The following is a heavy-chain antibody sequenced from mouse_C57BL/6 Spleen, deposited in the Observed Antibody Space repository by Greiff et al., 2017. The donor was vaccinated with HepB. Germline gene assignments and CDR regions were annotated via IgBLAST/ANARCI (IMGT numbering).Heavy chain of an antibody. CDR2: IDPETGGT. CDR1: GYTFTDYE. V-gene: IGHV1-15*01. J-gene: IGHJ4*01. Sequence: VQGVESGAELVRPGASVTLSCKASGYTFTDYEMHWVKQTPVHGLEWIGAIDPETGGTAYNQKFKGKAILTADKSSSTAYMELRSLTSEDSAVYYCTNYAMDYWGQGTSVTVSS. CDR3: TNYAMDY.